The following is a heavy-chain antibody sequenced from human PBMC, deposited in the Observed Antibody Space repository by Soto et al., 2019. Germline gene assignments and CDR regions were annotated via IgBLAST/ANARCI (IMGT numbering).Heavy chain of an antibody. CDR2: IYYSGST. J-gene: IGHJ6*02. D-gene: IGHD2-2*01. CDR1: GDSISSTNNY. V-gene: IGHV4-31*03. CDR3: ARTVCSSASCYGYYYYGLDV. Sequence: TRSLTCTVSGDSISSTNNYWSWIRQHPGKGLEWIGYIYYSGSTYYNPSLKSRPAISVDTSKNQFSLKLSSVTAADTAVYYCARTVCSSASCYGYYYYGLDVWGQGTTVTVSS.